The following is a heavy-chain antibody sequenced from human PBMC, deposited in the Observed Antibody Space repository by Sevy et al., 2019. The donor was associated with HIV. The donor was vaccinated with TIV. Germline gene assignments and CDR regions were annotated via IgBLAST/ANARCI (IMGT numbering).Heavy chain of an antibody. D-gene: IGHD3-16*02. Sequence: GGSLRLSCAASGFTFSDYYMSWIRQAPGKGLEWVSYISSSGSTIYYADSVKGRFTISRDNAKNSLYLQMNSLRAEDSAVYYCARGGTMITFGGVIADDAFGIWGQGTMVTISS. J-gene: IGHJ3*02. CDR2: ISSSGSTI. CDR3: ARGGTMITFGGVIADDAFGI. V-gene: IGHV3-11*01. CDR1: GFTFSDYY.